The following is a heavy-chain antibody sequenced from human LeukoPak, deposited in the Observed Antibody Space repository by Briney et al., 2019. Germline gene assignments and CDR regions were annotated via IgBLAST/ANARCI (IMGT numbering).Heavy chain of an antibody. CDR2: IYSGGST. CDR1: GFTVSSNY. CDR3: ARERSSWHSDAFDI. D-gene: IGHD6-13*01. Sequence: PGGSLRLSCAASGFTVSSNYMNWVRQVPGKGLEWVSVIYSGGSTYYADSVKGRFTNSRDNSKNTLYLQMNSLRAEDTAVYYCARERSSWHSDAFDIWGQGTMVTVSS. J-gene: IGHJ3*02. V-gene: IGHV3-66*01.